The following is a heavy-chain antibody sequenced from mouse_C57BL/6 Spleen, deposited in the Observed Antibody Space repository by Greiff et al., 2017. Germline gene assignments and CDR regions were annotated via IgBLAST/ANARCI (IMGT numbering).Heavy chain of an antibody. D-gene: IGHD2-4*01. V-gene: IGHV1-80*01. J-gene: IGHJ4*01. Sequence: QVQLQQSGAELVKPGASVKISCKASGYAFSSYWMNWVKQRPGQGLEWIGQIYPGDGDTNYNGKFKGKATLTADKSSSTASMQLSSLTSEDSAVYFSARRGDYGEDYAMDDWGKGTSVTVSS. CDR2: IYPGDGDT. CDR1: GYAFSSYW. CDR3: ARRGDYGEDYAMDD.